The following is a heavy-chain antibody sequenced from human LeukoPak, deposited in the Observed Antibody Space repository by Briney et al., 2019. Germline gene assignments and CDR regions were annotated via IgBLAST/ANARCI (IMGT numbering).Heavy chain of an antibody. CDR1: GLTFSSHW. CDR2: ITNDGSST. D-gene: IGHD3-22*01. Sequence: HPGGSLRLSCAASGLTFSSHWMHWVRQAPGKGLVWVSRITNDGSSTTYADSVKGRFTISRDNSKNTLYLQMNSLRAEDTAVYYCAKDLELSGYGKFDYWGQGTLVTVSS. CDR3: AKDLELSGYGKFDY. V-gene: IGHV3-74*01. J-gene: IGHJ4*02.